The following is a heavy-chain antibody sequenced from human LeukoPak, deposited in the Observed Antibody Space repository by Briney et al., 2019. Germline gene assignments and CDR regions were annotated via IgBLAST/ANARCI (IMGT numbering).Heavy chain of an antibody. J-gene: IGHJ4*02. CDR2: IRYDGSNK. CDR3: AKGMDYYDSSGYPHFDY. Sequence: PGGSLRLSCAASGFTFSSYGMHWVRQAPGKGLEWVAFIRYDGSNKYYADSVKGRFTISRDNSKNTLYLRMNSLRAEDTAVYYCAKGMDYYDSSGYPHFDYWGQGTLVTVSS. V-gene: IGHV3-30*02. CDR1: GFTFSSYG. D-gene: IGHD3-22*01.